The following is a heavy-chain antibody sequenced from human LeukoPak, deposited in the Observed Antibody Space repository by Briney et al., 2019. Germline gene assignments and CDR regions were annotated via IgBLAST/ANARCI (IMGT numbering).Heavy chain of an antibody. CDR1: GFIFSTYW. J-gene: IGHJ5*02. CDR3: AKEWELSSAMAT. Sequence: GGSLRLSCAASGFIFSTYWMTWVRQAPGKGLEYVSAISSDGGGTYYANSVKGRFTISRDNSKNTLYLQMGSLRAEDMAVYYCAKEWELSSAMATWGQGTLVTVSS. D-gene: IGHD1-26*01. CDR2: ISSDGGGT. V-gene: IGHV3-64*01.